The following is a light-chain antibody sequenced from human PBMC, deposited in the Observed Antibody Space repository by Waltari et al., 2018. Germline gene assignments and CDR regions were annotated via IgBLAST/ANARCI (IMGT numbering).Light chain of an antibody. CDR1: DSDVGAYAF. CDR2: EVS. J-gene: IGLJ1*01. Sequence: QSALTQPASVSGPPGPSITLPCSGTDSDVGAYAFVSWYQQHPGKAPHLIIYEVSNRPSGISNRFSASKSGNTASLTISGLQAEDEADYYCSSYTTSSAPGVFGTGTRVTVL. V-gene: IGLV2-14*01. CDR3: SSYTTSSAPGV.